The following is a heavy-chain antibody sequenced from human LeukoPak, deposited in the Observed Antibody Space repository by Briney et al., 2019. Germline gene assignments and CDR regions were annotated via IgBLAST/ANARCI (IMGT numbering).Heavy chain of an antibody. CDR2: INPTGGST. CDR1: GYTFTRYY. D-gene: IGHD1-26*01. Sequence: ASVQVSCKASGYTFTRYYLHWVRQAPGQGLEWMGLINPTGGSTGYAQKFQGRVTMTRDMSRSTDYMELSSLRSEDTAIYYCARDNSVGDNAWWFDPWGQGTLVTVSS. J-gene: IGHJ5*02. V-gene: IGHV1-46*01. CDR3: ARDNSVGDNAWWFDP.